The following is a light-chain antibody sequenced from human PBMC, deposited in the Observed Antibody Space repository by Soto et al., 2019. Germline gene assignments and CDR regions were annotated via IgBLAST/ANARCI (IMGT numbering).Light chain of an antibody. Sequence: DIQMTQSPSSLSASVGDRVTITCRASQSISSYLNWYQQKPGRAPKHLIYAASSLESGVPSRFSGSGSGTDFSLTISNLQPEDSAIYYCQERKTFGQGTKVEIK. V-gene: IGKV1-39*01. CDR2: AAS. CDR1: QSISSY. CDR3: QERKT. J-gene: IGKJ1*01.